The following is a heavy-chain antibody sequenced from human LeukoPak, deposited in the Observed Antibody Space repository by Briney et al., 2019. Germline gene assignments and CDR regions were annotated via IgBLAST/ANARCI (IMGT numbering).Heavy chain of an antibody. CDR2: IGGIGAST. CDR3: AKAAYGDYVNWFDP. D-gene: IGHD4-17*01. CDR1: GFTFSSHA. J-gene: IGHJ5*02. Sequence: GGSLRLSSAASGFTFSSHAMNWVRQAPGKGLEWVSSIGGIGASTYYADSVKGRFTISRDNSKNTLYLQMNSLRGEDTALYYCAKAAYGDYVNWFDPWGQGILVIVSS. V-gene: IGHV3-23*01.